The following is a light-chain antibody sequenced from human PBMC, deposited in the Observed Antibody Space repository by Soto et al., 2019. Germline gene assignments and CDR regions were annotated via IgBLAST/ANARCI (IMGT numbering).Light chain of an antibody. CDR1: QSVTSNY. Sequence: EIVLTQSPGTLSLSPGERATLSCRASQSVTSNYLAWYQQKPGQAPRLLIFGESIRDTGIPDRFSGSGSGTDFTLTISRLEPEDFAVYYCPQYGSSGTVGQGTKVEIK. V-gene: IGKV3-20*01. J-gene: IGKJ1*01. CDR3: PQYGSSGT. CDR2: GES.